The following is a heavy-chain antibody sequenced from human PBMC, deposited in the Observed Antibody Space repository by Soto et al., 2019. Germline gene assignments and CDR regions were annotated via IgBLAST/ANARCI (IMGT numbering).Heavy chain of an antibody. Sequence: GGSLRLSCAVSGFSFSIYEMNWVRQAPGKGLEWVSYISSGGTTTYYADSVKGRFTISRDNAKNSLYLQMNSLRAEDTAVYYCARAAAGSYYYGMDIWGQGTTVTVSS. V-gene: IGHV3-48*03. CDR3: ARAAAGSYYYGMDI. CDR1: GFSFSIYE. D-gene: IGHD6-13*01. J-gene: IGHJ6*02. CDR2: ISSGGTTT.